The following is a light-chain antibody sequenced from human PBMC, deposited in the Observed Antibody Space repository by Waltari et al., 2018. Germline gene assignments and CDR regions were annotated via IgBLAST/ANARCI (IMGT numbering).Light chain of an antibody. J-gene: IGLJ1*01. V-gene: IGLV2-14*01. CDR2: DVR. CDR3: SSYTRTTPTTYV. CDR1: SRDIGGYNY. Sequence: QSALTQPASVSGSLGQSITISCPGTSRDIGGYNYVSWHQQHPGKAPKLVIYDVRNRPSGVSHRFSGSKSGSTASLTISGLQAEDEADYFCSSYTRTTPTTYVFGTGTKVTVL.